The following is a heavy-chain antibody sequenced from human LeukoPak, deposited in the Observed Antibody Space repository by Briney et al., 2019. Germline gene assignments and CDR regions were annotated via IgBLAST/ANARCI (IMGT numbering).Heavy chain of an antibody. CDR2: IYYSGST. J-gene: IGHJ4*02. V-gene: IGHV4-59*01. D-gene: IGHD3-9*01. CDR3: AREDILTGKIDY. CDR1: GGSISSYY. Sequence: SETLSLTCTVSGGSISSYYWSWIRQPPGKGLEWIGYIYYSGSTNYNPPLKSRVTISVDTSKNQFSLKLSSVTAADTAVYYCAREDILTGKIDYWGQGTLVTVSS.